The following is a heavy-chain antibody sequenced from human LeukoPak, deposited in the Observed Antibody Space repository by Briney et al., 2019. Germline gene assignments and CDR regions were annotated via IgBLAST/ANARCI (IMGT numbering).Heavy chain of an antibody. CDR1: GYTFTSYG. CDR2: ISTYNGNT. V-gene: IGHV1-18*01. D-gene: IGHD6-13*01. Sequence: GASVKVSFKASGYTFTSYGISWVRQAPGQGLEWMGWISTYNGNTRYAQKLQGRGTITTDPSTSTAYIELRSLRSDDPAVYYCARDLGGGYSSSWDDYWGRGTLVSVSS. CDR3: ARDLGGGYSSSWDDY. J-gene: IGHJ4*02.